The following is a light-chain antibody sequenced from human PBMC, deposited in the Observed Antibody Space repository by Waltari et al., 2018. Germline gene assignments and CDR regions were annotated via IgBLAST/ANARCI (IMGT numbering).Light chain of an antibody. CDR3: QQYNNWPGT. CDR1: QSVSSG. V-gene: IGKV3-15*01. Sequence: ETVMTQSPATLSVSPGERATRSCRASQSVSSGLAWYPQKPGQAPRLLLYGASTRATGIPARFSGSGSGTEFTLTISSLQSEDFAVYYCQQYNNWPGTFGQGTKVEIK. CDR2: GAS. J-gene: IGKJ1*01.